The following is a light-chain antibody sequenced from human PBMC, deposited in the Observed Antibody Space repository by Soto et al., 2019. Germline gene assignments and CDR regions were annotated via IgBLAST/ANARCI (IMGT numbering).Light chain of an antibody. CDR2: DAS. Sequence: EIVLTQSPATLSLSPGERATLSCRTSQSVSNYLAWYQQKPGQAPRLLIYDASNRATDIPARFSGSGSGTDFTLTISRLEPEDFAVYHCQQYGDSPPLTFGGGTKVDIK. V-gene: IGKV3-11*01. CDR3: QQYGDSPPLT. J-gene: IGKJ4*01. CDR1: QSVSNY.